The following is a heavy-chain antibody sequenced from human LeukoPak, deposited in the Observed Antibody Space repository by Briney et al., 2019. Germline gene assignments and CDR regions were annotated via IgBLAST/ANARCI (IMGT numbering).Heavy chain of an antibody. Sequence: PSQTLSLTCTVSGGSISSGDYYWSWIRQPPGKGLEWIGYIYYSGSTYYNPSLKSRVTISVDTSKNQFSLKLSSATAADTAVYYCARGLRDSSGWYNWFDPWGRGTLVTVSS. CDR1: GGSISSGDYY. CDR2: IYYSGST. J-gene: IGHJ5*02. CDR3: ARGLRDSSGWYNWFDP. D-gene: IGHD6-19*01. V-gene: IGHV4-30-4*08.